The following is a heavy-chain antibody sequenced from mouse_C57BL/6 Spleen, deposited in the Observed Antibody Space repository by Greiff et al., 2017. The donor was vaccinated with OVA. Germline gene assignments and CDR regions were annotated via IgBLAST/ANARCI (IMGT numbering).Heavy chain of an antibody. CDR3: ARSEDAMDY. V-gene: IGHV1-19*01. CDR1: GYTFTDYY. CDR2: INPYNGGT. J-gene: IGHJ4*01. Sequence: VHVKQSGPVLVKPGASVKMSCKASGYTFTDYYMNWVKQSHGKSLEWIGVINPYNGGTSYNQKFKGKATLTVDKSSSTAYMELNSLTSEDSAVYYCARSEDAMDYWGQGTSVTVSS.